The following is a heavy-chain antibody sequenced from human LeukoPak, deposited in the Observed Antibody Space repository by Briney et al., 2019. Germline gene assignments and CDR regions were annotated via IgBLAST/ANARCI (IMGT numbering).Heavy chain of an antibody. CDR2: ISGSGGST. J-gene: IGHJ4*02. D-gene: IGHD3-9*01. Sequence: GRSLRPYCAPSGFTISRYAMGSVHHAPRKRLDWVTPISGSGGSTYDADSVKGRFTISRDNSKNTLYLQTNSLTAQDTAVYYRAKAGDYDILTGPPPDYRGQGTLATVSS. CDR3: AKAGDYDILTGPPPDY. CDR1: GFTISRYA. V-gene: IGHV3-23*01.